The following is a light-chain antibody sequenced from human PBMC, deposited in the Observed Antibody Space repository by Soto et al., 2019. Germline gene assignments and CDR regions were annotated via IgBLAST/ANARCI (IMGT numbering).Light chain of an antibody. CDR1: QSVSVY. Sequence: EIILTQSPGTLSVSPGETVTLVCRASQSVSVYLAWYQQKSGQPPRLLIHGASDRATGVPARFSGSGSGTEFTLRISSLQSEDFVTFYCQQYNDWPPLTFGGGTRVEIK. CDR3: QQYNDWPPLT. V-gene: IGKV3-15*01. J-gene: IGKJ4*01. CDR2: GAS.